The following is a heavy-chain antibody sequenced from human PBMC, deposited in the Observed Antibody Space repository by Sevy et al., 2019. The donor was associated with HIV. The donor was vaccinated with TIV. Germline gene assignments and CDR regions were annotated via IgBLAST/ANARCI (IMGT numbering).Heavy chain of an antibody. CDR3: ARGAYYYASRTENFDY. CDR2: IWYDGSSK. D-gene: IGHD3-10*01. Sequence: GGSLRSSCAAPGLTFSSYGMHGVGQAPGKGLEWVALIWYDGSSKNYADPLKGRFTISRDNSKNTLYLQMTSLKAEDTAVYYCARGAYYYASRTENFDYWGQGTLVTVSS. CDR1: GLTFSSYG. V-gene: IGHV3-33*01. J-gene: IGHJ4*02.